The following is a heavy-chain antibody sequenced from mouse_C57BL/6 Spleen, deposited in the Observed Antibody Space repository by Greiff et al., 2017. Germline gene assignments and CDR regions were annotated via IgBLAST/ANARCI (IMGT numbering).Heavy chain of an antibody. CDR1: GYTFTSYW. J-gene: IGHJ2*01. D-gene: IGHD2-3*01. CDR2: IYPGSGRT. CDR3: AREDDGYYFFDY. V-gene: IGHV1-55*01. Sequence: VQLQQPGAELVKPGASVKMSCKASGYTFTSYWITWVKQRPGQGLEWIGDIYPGSGRTNYNEKFKSKATLTVDTSSSTAYMQLSSLTSEDSAVYYCAREDDGYYFFDYWGQGTTLTVSS.